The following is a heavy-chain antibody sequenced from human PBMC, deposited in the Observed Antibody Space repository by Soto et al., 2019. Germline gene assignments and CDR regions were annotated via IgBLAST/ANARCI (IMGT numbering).Heavy chain of an antibody. CDR3: ARDLIAARDTAMVTYYYYYGMDV. CDR1: GGSISIGGYY. V-gene: IGHV4-31*03. D-gene: IGHD5-18*01. Sequence: SDTLSLTCTVSGGSISIGGYYWSWIRQHPGKGLEWIGYIYYSGSTYYNPSLKSRVTISVDTSKNQFSLKLSSVTAADTAVYYCARDLIAARDTAMVTYYYYYGMDVWGQGTTVTVSS. CDR2: IYYSGST. J-gene: IGHJ6*02.